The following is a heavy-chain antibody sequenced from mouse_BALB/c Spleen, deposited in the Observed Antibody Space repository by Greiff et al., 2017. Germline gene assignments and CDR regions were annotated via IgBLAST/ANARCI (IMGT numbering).Heavy chain of an antibody. CDR1: GFSLTSYG. CDR3: ARYREGAMDY. D-gene: IGHD2-14*01. Sequence: QVQLQQSGPGLVQPSQSLSITCTVSGFSLTSYGVHWVRQSPGKGLEWLGVIWRGGSTDYNAAFISRLSISKDNSKSQVFFKMNSLQANDTAIYYCARYREGAMDYWGQGTSVTVSS. V-gene: IGHV2-2*02. J-gene: IGHJ4*01. CDR2: IWRGGST.